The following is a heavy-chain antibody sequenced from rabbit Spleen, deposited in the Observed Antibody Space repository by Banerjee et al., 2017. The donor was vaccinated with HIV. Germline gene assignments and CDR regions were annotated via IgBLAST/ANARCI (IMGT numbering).Heavy chain of an antibody. V-gene: IGHV1S47*01. J-gene: IGHJ6*01. Sequence: QEQLVESGGGLVQPGGSLKLSCKASGFDFSSYGVSWVRQAPGKGLEWIGYINPVFGSTFYANWVNGRFTISSHNAQNTVDLQMNSLTAADTATYFCVRDIGGLWGPVTLVTVS. CDR1: GFDFSSYG. CDR2: INPVFGST. CDR3: VRDIGGL. D-gene: IGHD3-1*01.